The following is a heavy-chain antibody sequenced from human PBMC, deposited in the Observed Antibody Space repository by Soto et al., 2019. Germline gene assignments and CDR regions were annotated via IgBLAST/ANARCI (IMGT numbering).Heavy chain of an antibody. CDR1: GVNFSSYA. Sequence: GGSLRLSCAASGVNFSSYAMNWVRQAPGKGLEWVSTISDTGGGTFYAGSVKGRFTISRDNSKNTLYLQMHSLRADDSAIYFCAVGRHKTSGSNTWFDPWGRGTLVTVS. J-gene: IGHJ5*02. CDR3: AVGRHKTSGSNTWFDP. D-gene: IGHD3-22*01. CDR2: ISDTGGGT. V-gene: IGHV3-23*01.